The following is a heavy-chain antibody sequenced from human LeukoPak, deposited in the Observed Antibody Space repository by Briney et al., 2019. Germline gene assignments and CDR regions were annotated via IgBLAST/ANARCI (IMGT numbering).Heavy chain of an antibody. CDR1: GYTFTGHY. V-gene: IGHV1-2*02. Sequence: ASVKVSCKASGYTFTGHYMHWVRQAPGQGLEWMGWINPNGGGTNYAQKFQGRVTLTRDTYISTAYMEVSRLESDDTAVYYCARENNSGWYRKAAFDYWGQGTLVTVAS. CDR3: ARENNSGWYRKAAFDY. CDR2: INPNGGGT. J-gene: IGHJ4*02. D-gene: IGHD6-19*01.